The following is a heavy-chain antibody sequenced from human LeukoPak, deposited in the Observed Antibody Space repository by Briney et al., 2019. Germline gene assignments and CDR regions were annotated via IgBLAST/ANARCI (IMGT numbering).Heavy chain of an antibody. V-gene: IGHV4-59*01. CDR1: GGSISSYY. J-gene: IGHJ4*02. Sequence: SETLSLTCTVSGGSISSYYWSWIRQPPGKGLEWIGYIHYSGSTNYNPSLKSRVTISVDTSKNQFSLKLSSVTAADTAVYYCARVDYGDYAPFDYWGQGTLVTVSS. CDR3: ARVDYGDYAPFDY. CDR2: IHYSGST. D-gene: IGHD4-17*01.